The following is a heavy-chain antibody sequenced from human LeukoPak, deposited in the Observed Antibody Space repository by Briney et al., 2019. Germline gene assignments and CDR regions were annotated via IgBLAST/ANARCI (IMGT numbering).Heavy chain of an antibody. J-gene: IGHJ5*02. CDR3: APSGSGSYFDNWFDP. V-gene: IGHV3-23*01. Sequence: AGGSLRLSCAASGFTFSSYAMSWVRQAPGKGLEWVSAISGSGGSTYYADSVKGRFTISRDNSKNTLYLQMNSLRAEDTAVFYCAPSGSGSYFDNWFDPWGQGTLVTVSS. D-gene: IGHD3-10*01. CDR2: ISGSGGST. CDR1: GFTFSSYA.